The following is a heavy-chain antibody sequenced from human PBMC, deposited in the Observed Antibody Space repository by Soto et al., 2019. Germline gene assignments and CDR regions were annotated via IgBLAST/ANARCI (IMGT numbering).Heavy chain of an antibody. J-gene: IGHJ4*02. V-gene: IGHV4-4*02. CDR1: GGSINSPNW. Sequence: QVQLQESGPGLVKPSGTLSLTCAVSGGSINSPNWWNWVRQPPGKVLEWIGEIHHSGSSNYNPSLKSRLTPSVDKSKNELSLKLNSVTAADTAVYYCGRAYSSGSPIDSWGQGTLVTVSS. CDR3: GRAYSSGSPIDS. CDR2: IHHSGSS. D-gene: IGHD6-19*01.